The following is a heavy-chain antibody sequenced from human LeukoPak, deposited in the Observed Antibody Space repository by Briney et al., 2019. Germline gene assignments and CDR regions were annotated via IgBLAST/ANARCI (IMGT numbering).Heavy chain of an antibody. CDR1: GFTFSSYS. V-gene: IGHV3-21*01. J-gene: IGHJ4*02. CDR2: IISSSSYI. Sequence: GGCLRLSCAASGFTFSSYSMNWVRQAPGKGLEWVSSIISSSSYIYYADSVKGRFTISRDNAKNSLYLQMNSLRAEDTAVYYCARDPLKLYYDFWSGYYYFDYWGQGTLVTVSS. D-gene: IGHD3-3*01. CDR3: ARDPLKLYYDFWSGYYYFDY.